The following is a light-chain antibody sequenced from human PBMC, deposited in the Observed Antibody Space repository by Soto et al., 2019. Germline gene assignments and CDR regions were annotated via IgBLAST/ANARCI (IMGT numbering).Light chain of an antibody. V-gene: IGKV3-15*01. J-gene: IGKJ1*01. CDR3: QQYNNWPPK. Sequence: EIVMTQSPATLSVSPGERATLSCRASQSISSNLAWYQQNPGQAPRLLIYGASTRATGIPARFSGSGSGTEFTLTISSLQSEDFAVYYCQQYNNWPPKFGQGTKVDIK. CDR1: QSISSN. CDR2: GAS.